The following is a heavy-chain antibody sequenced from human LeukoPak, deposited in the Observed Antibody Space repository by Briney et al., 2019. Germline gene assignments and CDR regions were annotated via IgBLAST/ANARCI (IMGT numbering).Heavy chain of an antibody. J-gene: IGHJ4*02. CDR2: IHYSGST. CDR3: ARRGLDWNVFDY. D-gene: IGHD1-1*01. V-gene: IGHV4-39*02. Sequence: SETLSLTCTVSGGSITSSEYYWVWIRQPPGKGLEWIANIHYSGSTYYNPSLKSRVTISVDTSENAFSLKVKSVTAADTAVYYCARRGLDWNVFDYWGQGTLVTVSS. CDR1: GGSITSSEYY.